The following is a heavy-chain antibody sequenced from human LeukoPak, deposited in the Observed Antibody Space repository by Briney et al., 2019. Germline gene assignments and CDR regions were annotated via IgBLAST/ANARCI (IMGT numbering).Heavy chain of an antibody. CDR3: ARDRGIVGTTGYYYMDV. V-gene: IGHV3-11*04. CDR2: ITNSWNSV. J-gene: IGHJ6*03. CDR1: GFIFSDYY. Sequence: GGSLRLSCAASGFIFSDYYMSWFRQAPGLGLEWISYITNSWNSVYYADSVKGRFTVSRDNAKNSLYLQMNSLRVEDTAVYYCARDRGIVGTTGYYYMDVWGKGTTVTVSS. D-gene: IGHD1-26*01.